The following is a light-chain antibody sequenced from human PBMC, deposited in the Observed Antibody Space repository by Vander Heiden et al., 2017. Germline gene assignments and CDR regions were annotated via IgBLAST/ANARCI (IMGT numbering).Light chain of an antibody. CDR1: QTVSTW. J-gene: IGKJ1*01. V-gene: IGKV1-5*03. CDR3: QQYKSQST. CDR2: EAS. Sequence: DIQMTQSPSTLSASLGDRVTITCRASQTVSTWLAWYQQKPGKAPKVLIYEASTLKDGVPSRFSDSGSGTEFFLTISSLQPEDFATYFCQQYKSQSTFGQGTRVDIK.